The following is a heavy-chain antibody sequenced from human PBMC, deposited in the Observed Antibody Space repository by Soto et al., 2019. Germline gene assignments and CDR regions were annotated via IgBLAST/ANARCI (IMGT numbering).Heavy chain of an antibody. CDR3: ARKSGWNYYGMDV. J-gene: IGHJ6*02. CDR2: IIPIFGTA. V-gene: IGHV1-69*01. D-gene: IGHD3-9*01. Sequence: QVQLVQSGAEVKKPGSSVKVSCKASGGTFSSYAISWVRQAPGQGLEWMGGIIPIFGTANYAQKFQGRVTXXXDEXXXXXYXELSSLRSEDTAVYYCARKSGWNYYGMDVWGQGTTVTVSS. CDR1: GGTFSSYA.